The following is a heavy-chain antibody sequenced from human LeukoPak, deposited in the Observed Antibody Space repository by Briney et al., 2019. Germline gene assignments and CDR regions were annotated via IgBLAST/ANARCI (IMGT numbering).Heavy chain of an antibody. Sequence: SETLSLTCAVYGGSFSGYYWSWIRQPPGKGLEWIGEINHSGSTNYNPSLKSRVTISVDTSKNQFSLKLSSVTAADTAVYYCARDLTAMALGGIDYWGQGTLVTVSS. D-gene: IGHD5-18*01. CDR2: INHSGST. CDR1: GGSFSGYY. J-gene: IGHJ4*02. CDR3: ARDLTAMALGGIDY. V-gene: IGHV4-34*01.